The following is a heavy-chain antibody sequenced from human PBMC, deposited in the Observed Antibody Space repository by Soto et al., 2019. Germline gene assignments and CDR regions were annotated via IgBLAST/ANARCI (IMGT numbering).Heavy chain of an antibody. Sequence: QVQLVQSGTEVKKPGASVKVSCKTSGYTFFNYGISWVRQAPGQGLEWMGWISAYNGNTNYAQNLQGRVTMTTDTSTKTAYMELRSLRSDDTAVYYCARRSSSSSWFDPWGQGTLVTVSS. CDR1: GYTFFNYG. D-gene: IGHD6-6*01. V-gene: IGHV1-18*01. J-gene: IGHJ5*02. CDR2: ISAYNGNT. CDR3: ARRSSSSSWFDP.